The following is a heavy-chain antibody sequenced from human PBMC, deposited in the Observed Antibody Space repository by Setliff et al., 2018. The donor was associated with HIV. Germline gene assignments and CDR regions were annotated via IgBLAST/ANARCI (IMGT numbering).Heavy chain of an antibody. D-gene: IGHD1-1*01. V-gene: IGHV4-39*07. CDR2: IYYRGAT. CDR1: GGSISNSDFY. J-gene: IGHJ4*02. Sequence: KTSETLSLTCTVSGGSISNSDFYWGWLRQSPGTGLEWIGSIYYRGATYYNPSLTSRVTISQDTSKNQFSLELTSVTAAATAVYYCATVDGTRYLDYWGQGKLVTVSS. CDR3: ATVDGTRYLDY.